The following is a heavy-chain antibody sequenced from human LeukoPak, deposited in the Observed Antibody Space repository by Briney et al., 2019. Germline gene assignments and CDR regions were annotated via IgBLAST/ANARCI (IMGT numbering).Heavy chain of an antibody. D-gene: IGHD3-22*01. CDR3: ASADSSGYYSVAY. CDR2: INHTGST. V-gene: IGHV4-34*01. J-gene: IGHJ4*02. Sequence: SETLSLTCAVYGGSFSDYYWSWIRRPPGKGLEWIGEINHTGSTNYNPSLKSRVTISVDTSKNQFSLKLSSVTAADTAVYYCASADSSGYYSVAYWGQGTLVTVSS. CDR1: GGSFSDYY.